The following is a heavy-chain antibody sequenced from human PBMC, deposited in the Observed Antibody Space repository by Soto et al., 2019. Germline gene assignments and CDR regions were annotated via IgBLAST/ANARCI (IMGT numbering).Heavy chain of an antibody. V-gene: IGHV3-33*01. Sequence: PGGSLRLSCAASGFTFSSYGMHWFGQAPGKGLEWVAVIWYDGSNKYYADSVKGRFTISRDNSKNTLYLQMNSLRAEDTAVYYCARDQHIGLEPAALGYWGQGTLVTVSS. CDR2: IWYDGSNK. CDR3: ARDQHIGLEPAALGY. J-gene: IGHJ4*02. D-gene: IGHD1-1*01. CDR1: GFTFSSYG.